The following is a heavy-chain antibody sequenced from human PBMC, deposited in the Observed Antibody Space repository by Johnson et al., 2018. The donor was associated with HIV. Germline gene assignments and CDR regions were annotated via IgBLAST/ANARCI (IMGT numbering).Heavy chain of an antibody. CDR2: IWYDGSKT. CDR3: AKEGGTYYDFWSGYWGFDI. D-gene: IGHD3-3*01. Sequence: QVQLVESGGGVVQPGRSLRLSCAASGFTFSSYVMHWVRQAPGKGLEWVAAIWYDGSKTYYGDSVKGRFTISRDNSKKTLYLEMNSLRVEDTAVYYCAKEGGTYYDFWSGYWGFDIWGQGTMVTVSS. CDR1: GFTFSSYV. J-gene: IGHJ3*02. V-gene: IGHV3-30*18.